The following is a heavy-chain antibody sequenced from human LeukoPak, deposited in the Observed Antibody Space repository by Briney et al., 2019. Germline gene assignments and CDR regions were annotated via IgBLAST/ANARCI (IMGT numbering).Heavy chain of an antibody. J-gene: IGHJ4*02. V-gene: IGHV5-51*01. CDR3: ARQEWELPYY. CDR1: GYRFSSYW. CDR2: IYPGDSDT. Sequence: GESLKICCKGSGYRFSSYWIGWVRQMPGKGLEWMGMIYPGDSDTRYSPSLQGQVTISADKSISTAYLQWSSLKASDTAMYYCARQEWELPYYWGQGTLVTVSS. D-gene: IGHD1-26*01.